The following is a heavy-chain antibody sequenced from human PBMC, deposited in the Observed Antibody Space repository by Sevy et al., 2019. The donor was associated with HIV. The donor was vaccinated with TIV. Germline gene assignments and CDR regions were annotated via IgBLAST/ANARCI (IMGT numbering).Heavy chain of an antibody. Sequence: SLRLSCAASGFTFSSYAMHWVRQAPGKGLEWVAVISYDGSNKYYADSVKGRFTISRDNSKNTLYLQMNSLRAEDTAVYYCARDQAREVYIAVAGTGYFDYWGQGTLVTVSS. J-gene: IGHJ4*02. CDR3: ARDQAREVYIAVAGTGYFDY. D-gene: IGHD6-19*01. CDR1: GFTFSSYA. V-gene: IGHV3-30-3*01. CDR2: ISYDGSNK.